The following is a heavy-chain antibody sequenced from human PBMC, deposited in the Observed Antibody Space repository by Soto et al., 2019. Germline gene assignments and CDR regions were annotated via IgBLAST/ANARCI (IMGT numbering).Heavy chain of an antibody. D-gene: IGHD6-13*01. J-gene: IGHJ6*02. CDR1: GGSINSYY. CDR2: IYISGST. CDR3: DKSIRRSTLGQHGLDV. V-gene: IGHV4-4*07. Sequence: SETLSLTCTVSGGSINSYYWYWIRQPAGKGLEWIGRIYISGSTNYNPSLKSRVTMSIDTSKNQFSLKVSSVTAEDTAVYYCDKSIRRSTLGQHGLDVWGQGITVTVSS.